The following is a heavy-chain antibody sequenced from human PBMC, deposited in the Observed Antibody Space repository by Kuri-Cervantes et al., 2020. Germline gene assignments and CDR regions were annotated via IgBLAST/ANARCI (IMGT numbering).Heavy chain of an antibody. Sequence: GESLKISCAASGFTFSNSDMNWVRQAPGKGLEWVAVISYDGSNKYYADSVKGRFTISRDNSKNTLYLQMNSLRAEDTAVYYCAKSADLLWFGELLGGMDVWGQGTTVTVSS. CDR3: AKSADLLWFGELLGGMDV. V-gene: IGHV3-30*18. CDR1: GFTFSNSD. J-gene: IGHJ6*02. D-gene: IGHD3-10*01. CDR2: ISYDGSNK.